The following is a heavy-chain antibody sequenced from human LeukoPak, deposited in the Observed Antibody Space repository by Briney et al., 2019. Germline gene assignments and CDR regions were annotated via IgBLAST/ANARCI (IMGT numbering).Heavy chain of an antibody. Sequence: PSQTLSLTCTVSGGSISSGGYYWSWIRQHPGKGLEWIGYIYYSGSTYYNPSLKSRVTISVDRSKNQFSLKLSSVTAADTAVYYCARGYDGLYYFDYWGQGTLVTVSS. J-gene: IGHJ4*02. D-gene: IGHD3-16*01. CDR2: IYYSGST. V-gene: IGHV4-31*03. CDR1: GGSISSGGYY. CDR3: ARGYDGLYYFDY.